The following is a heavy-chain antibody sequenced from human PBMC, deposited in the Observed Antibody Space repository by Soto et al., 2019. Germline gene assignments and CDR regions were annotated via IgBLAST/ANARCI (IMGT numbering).Heavy chain of an antibody. Sequence: QVQLVESGGGVVQPGRSLRLSCAASGFTFSSYGMHWIRQTQGKGLEWVAVISSDGSKKYYADSVKGRFTISRDNSKNTLYLHMSSLRADATAVYYCAGGYCFGDYWGQGTLVTVSS. V-gene: IGHV3-30*03. D-gene: IGHD5-18*01. CDR1: GFTFSSYG. J-gene: IGHJ4*02. CDR2: ISSDGSKK. CDR3: AGGYCFGDY.